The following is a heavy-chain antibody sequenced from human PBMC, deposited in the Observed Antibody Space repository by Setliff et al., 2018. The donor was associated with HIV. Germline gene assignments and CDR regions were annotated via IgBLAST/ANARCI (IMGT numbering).Heavy chain of an antibody. CDR2: IYYSGST. V-gene: IGHV4-39*01. Sequence: LSLTCTVSGGSISSSSYYWGWIRQPPGKGLEWIGSIYYSGSTYYNPSLKSRVTISVDTSKNQFSLKLSSVTAADTAVYYCARTPEELRYFDYWGQGTLVTSPQ. D-gene: IGHD1-7*01. J-gene: IGHJ4*02. CDR1: GGSISSSSYY. CDR3: ARTPEELRYFDY.